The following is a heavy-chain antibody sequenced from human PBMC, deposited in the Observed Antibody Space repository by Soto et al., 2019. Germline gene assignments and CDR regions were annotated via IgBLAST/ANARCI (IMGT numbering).Heavy chain of an antibody. V-gene: IGHV3-30*18. Sequence: PGGSLRLSCAASGFTFSSFGIHWVRQAPGKGLEWVAVISCDGIDKNYGDSVKGRFTISRENSKNKVYLQMNSLRAEDTAVYYCAKDLREMATIRPDYWGQGILVTVSS. D-gene: IGHD5-12*01. J-gene: IGHJ4*02. CDR1: GFTFSSFG. CDR2: ISCDGIDK. CDR3: AKDLREMATIRPDY.